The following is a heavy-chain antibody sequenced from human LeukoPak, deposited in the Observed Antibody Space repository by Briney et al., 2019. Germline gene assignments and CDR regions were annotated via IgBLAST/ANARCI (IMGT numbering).Heavy chain of an antibody. J-gene: IGHJ4*02. V-gene: IGHV3-66*01. CDR2: IYSGGST. CDR1: GFTLSSNY. D-gene: IGHD3-22*01. CDR3: ARGITMREIPFDY. Sequence: GGSLRLSCAASGFTLSSNYMSWVRQAPGKGLEWVSVIYSGGSTYYADSVKGRFTISRDNSKNTLYLQMNSPRAEDTAVYYCARGITMREIPFDYWGQGTLVTVSS.